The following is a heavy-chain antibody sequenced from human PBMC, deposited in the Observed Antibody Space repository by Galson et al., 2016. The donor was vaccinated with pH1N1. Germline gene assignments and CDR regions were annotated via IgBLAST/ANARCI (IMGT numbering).Heavy chain of an antibody. D-gene: IGHD6-13*01. CDR1: GGPFMSYA. CDR2: IIPVFGSP. CDR3: ATCYSSSWYHQYFQH. Sequence: SVKVSCKASGGPFMSYAISWVRQAPGQGLEWMGGIIPVFGSPNYAQKFQGRVTMTADISTTTASMELSSLRSEDTAVYYCATCYSSSWYHQYFQHWGQGSLVTVSS. V-gene: IGHV1-69*06. J-gene: IGHJ1*01.